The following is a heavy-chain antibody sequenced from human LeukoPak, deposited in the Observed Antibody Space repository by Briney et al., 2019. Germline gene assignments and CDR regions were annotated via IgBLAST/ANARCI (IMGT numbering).Heavy chain of an antibody. Sequence: PGGSLRLSCAASGFTFSNYWMHWVRQAPGKGLVWVSRINTDGGSTTYGDSVKGRFTISRDNAKNTLYLQMNSLRAEDTAVYYCAKDGISYFDYWGQGTLVTVSS. D-gene: IGHD3-3*02. V-gene: IGHV3-74*01. CDR1: GFTFSNYW. J-gene: IGHJ4*02. CDR2: INTDGGST. CDR3: AKDGISYFDY.